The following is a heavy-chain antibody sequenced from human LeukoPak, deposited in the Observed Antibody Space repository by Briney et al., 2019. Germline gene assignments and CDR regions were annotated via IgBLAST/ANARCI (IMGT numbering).Heavy chain of an antibody. CDR2: IDFTSRYI. D-gene: IGHD5-24*01. V-gene: IGHV3-21*01. Sequence: GSLRLSCAASGFTFSSYSMNWVRQAPGKGLEWVSSIDFTSRYIYNADSVKGRFTTSRDNAKNSLDLQMNSLRAEDTAVYYYARNERWLQSAGYWGQGTLVTVSS. CDR3: ARNERWLQSAGY. CDR1: GFTFSSYS. J-gene: IGHJ4*02.